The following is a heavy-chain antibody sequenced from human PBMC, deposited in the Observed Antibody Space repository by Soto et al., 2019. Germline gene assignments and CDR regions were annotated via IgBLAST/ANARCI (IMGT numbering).Heavy chain of an antibody. CDR1: GFSFSTYS. CDR2: LSGGGSNT. J-gene: IGHJ4*02. V-gene: IGHV3-23*01. CDR3: ARWDGYGDV. D-gene: IGHD4-17*01. Sequence: PGGSLRFSCAASGFSFSTYSMAWVRQTPGKGLAWVSGLSGGGSNTFYADSVQGRFTISVDNSKNTVYLQMNSLRVEDTAVYYCARWDGYGDVWGQGTLVTVSS.